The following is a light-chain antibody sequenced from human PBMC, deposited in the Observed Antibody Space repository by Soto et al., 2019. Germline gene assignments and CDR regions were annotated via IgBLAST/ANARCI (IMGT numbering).Light chain of an antibody. J-gene: IGKJ5*01. CDR2: LGS. CDR1: QSLLHSNGYNY. V-gene: IGKV2-28*01. CDR3: MQALQTPLT. Sequence: DIVMTQSPLSLPVTPGEPASISCRSSQSLLHSNGYNYLDWYLQKPGQSPQLLIYLGSNRASGVPDRFSGSGSGTDFTLKISRVEAEDVGLYYCMQALQTPLTVGQGTLLEIK.